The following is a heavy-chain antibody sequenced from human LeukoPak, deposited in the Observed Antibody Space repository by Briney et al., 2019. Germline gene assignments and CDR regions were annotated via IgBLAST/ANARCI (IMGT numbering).Heavy chain of an antibody. CDR1: GDSISSTSYY. CDR3: ARGYSGYGTRFDP. D-gene: IGHD5-12*01. CDR2: IYTSGSF. V-gene: IGHV4-61*02. J-gene: IGHJ5*02. Sequence: PSQTLSLTCTVSGDSISSTSYYWSWIRQPAGKGLEWIGRIYTSGSFDYNPSLKSRVTISVDTSKNHFSLKLSSVTAADTAVYYCARGYSGYGTRFDPWGQGTLVTVSS.